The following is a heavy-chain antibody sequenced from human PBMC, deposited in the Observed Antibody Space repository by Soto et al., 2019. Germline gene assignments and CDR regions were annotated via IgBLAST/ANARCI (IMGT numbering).Heavy chain of an antibody. CDR2: IYYSGST. CDR1: GGSISSYY. J-gene: IGHJ4*02. V-gene: IGHV4-59*08. D-gene: IGHD3-3*01. CDR3: ARQSRRFLEIDY. Sequence: PSXTLSLACTVSGGSISSYYWSWIVQPPGKGLEWIGYIYYSGSTNYNPSLKSRVTISVDTSKNQFSLKLSSVTAADTAVYYCARQSRRFLEIDYWGQGTLVTVSS.